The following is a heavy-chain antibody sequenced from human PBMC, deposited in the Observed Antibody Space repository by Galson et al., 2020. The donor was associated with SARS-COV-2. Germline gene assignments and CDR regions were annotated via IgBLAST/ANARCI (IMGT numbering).Heavy chain of an antibody. D-gene: IGHD3-10*01. CDR2: IYYSGST. CDR1: GGSISSSSYY. V-gene: IGHV4-39*07. Sequence: SETLSLTCTVSGGSISSSSYYWGWIRQPPGKGLEWIGSIYYSGSTYYNPSLKSRVTISVDTSKNQFSLKLSSVTAADTAVYYCARDLPSANYYGSGSGDDAFDIWGQGTMVTVSS. CDR3: ARDLPSANYYGSGSGDDAFDI. J-gene: IGHJ3*02.